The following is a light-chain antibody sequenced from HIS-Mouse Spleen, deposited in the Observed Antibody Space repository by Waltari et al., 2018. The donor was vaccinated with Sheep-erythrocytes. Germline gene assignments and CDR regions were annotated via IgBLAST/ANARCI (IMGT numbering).Light chain of an antibody. Sequence: AIWMTQSPSLLSASTGERVTITCLMSQGISSYLAWYQQKPGKAPELLIYAASTLQSVVPSRFSGSGSGTDFTLTISCLQSEDFATYYCQQYYSFPITFGQGTRLEIK. CDR3: QQYYSFPIT. CDR2: AAS. J-gene: IGKJ5*01. CDR1: QGISSY. V-gene: IGKV1D-8*02.